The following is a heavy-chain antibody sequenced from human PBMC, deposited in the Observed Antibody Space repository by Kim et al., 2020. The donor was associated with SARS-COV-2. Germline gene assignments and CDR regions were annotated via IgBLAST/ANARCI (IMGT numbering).Heavy chain of an antibody. CDR1: GGSISSYY. CDR2: IYYSGST. D-gene: IGHD3-10*01. V-gene: IGHV4-59*01. CDR3: ARTGSYPGYYGSGSYFAWFDP. Sequence: SETLSLTCTVSGGSISSYYWSWIRQPPGKGLEWIGYIYYSGSTNYNPSLKSRVTISVDTSKNQFSLKLSSVTAADTAVYYCARTGSYPGYYGSGSYFAWFDPWGQGTLVTVSS. J-gene: IGHJ5*02.